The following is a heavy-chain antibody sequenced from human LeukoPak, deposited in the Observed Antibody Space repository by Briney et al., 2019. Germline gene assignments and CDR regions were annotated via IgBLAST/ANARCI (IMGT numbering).Heavy chain of an antibody. CDR3: VRDQFYAFDV. J-gene: IGHJ3*01. CDR1: GFAFTSYT. V-gene: IGHV3-48*02. Sequence: GGSLRLSCAASGFAFTSYTMNWVRQAPGKGLEWISYIRTSGGVVSYTDSVRGRFTISTDSAKNSLYLQMNSLRDDDTAVYYCVRDQFYAFDVWGQGTMVTVSS. CDR2: IRTSGGVV.